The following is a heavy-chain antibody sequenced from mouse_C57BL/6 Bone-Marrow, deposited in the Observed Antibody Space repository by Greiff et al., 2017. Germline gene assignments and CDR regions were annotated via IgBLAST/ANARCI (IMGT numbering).Heavy chain of an antibody. J-gene: IGHJ3*01. CDR1: GYAFTNYL. CDR3: ARHGYYGSSPWFAY. Sequence: LVESGAELVRPGTSVKVSCKASGYAFTNYLIEWVKQRPGQGLEWIGVINPGSGGTNYNEKFKGKATLTADKSSSTASMQLSSLTSEDSAVYFCARHGYYGSSPWFAYWGQGTLVTVSA. CDR2: INPGSGGT. V-gene: IGHV1-54*01. D-gene: IGHD1-1*01.